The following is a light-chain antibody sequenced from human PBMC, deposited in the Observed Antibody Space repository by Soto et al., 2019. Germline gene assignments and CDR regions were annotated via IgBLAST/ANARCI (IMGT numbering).Light chain of an antibody. CDR2: DVT. CDR1: NSDVGTYNY. CDR3: CSYAAGDSFK. V-gene: IGLV2-11*01. Sequence: QSALTQPRSVSGSPGQSVTISCTGTNSDVGTYNYVSWHQQHPGKAPKLVIYDVTQRPSGVPDRFSGSKSGITASLTISGLRAEDEADYYCCSYAAGDSFKFGGGTKVTVL. J-gene: IGLJ2*01.